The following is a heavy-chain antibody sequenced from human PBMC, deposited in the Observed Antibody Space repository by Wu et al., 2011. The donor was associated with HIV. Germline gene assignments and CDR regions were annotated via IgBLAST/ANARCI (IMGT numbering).Heavy chain of an antibody. CDR2: ISTSKNKA. V-gene: IGHV1-18*01. D-gene: IGHD2-15*01. J-gene: IGHJ3*02. CDR3: ASVRCHVDHCYFPLLGTAFDI. Sequence: QIQLVQSGDEMKRPGASVKVSCKTSGYLFTTYGISWVRQAPGQGLEWMGWISTSKNKAGYAQKFRGRVTMTADASTTTAYMELTNLKSDDTAIYYRASVRCHVDHCYFPLLGTAFDIWGQGTMVTVSS. CDR1: GYLFTTYG.